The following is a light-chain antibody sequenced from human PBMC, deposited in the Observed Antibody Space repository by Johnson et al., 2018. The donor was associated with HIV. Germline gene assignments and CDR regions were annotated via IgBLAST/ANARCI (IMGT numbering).Light chain of an antibody. CDR1: SSDMGNYA. Sequence: QSVLTQPPSVSAAPGQKVTISCSGSSSDMGNYAVSWYQQLPGTAPKLLIYENDKRPSGIPDRFSGSKSGTSATLGITGLQTGDDADYYCGIWDASLSPLYVFGPGTTIPVL. V-gene: IGLV1-51*02. J-gene: IGLJ1*01. CDR3: GIWDASLSPLYV. CDR2: END.